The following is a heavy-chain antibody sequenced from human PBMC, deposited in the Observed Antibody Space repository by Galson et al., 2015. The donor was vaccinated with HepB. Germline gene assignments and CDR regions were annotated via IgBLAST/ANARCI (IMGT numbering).Heavy chain of an antibody. J-gene: IGHJ4*02. D-gene: IGHD1-26*01. CDR1: GYSFTTYF. V-gene: IGHV1-46*01. Sequence: SVKVSCKASGYSFTTYFMHWVRQAPGQGLKWMGIINPSGGSPSYAQKFQGRVTMTRDTSTNTVYMELSSLRSEDTAVYYCARGFVGAMDYVDYWGQGTLVTGSS. CDR3: ARGFVGAMDYVDY. CDR2: INPSGGSP.